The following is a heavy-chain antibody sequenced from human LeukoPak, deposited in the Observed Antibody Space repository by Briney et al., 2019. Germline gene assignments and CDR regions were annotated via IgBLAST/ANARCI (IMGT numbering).Heavy chain of an antibody. J-gene: IGHJ4*02. CDR2: INHSGST. CDR1: GGSFSGYY. V-gene: IGHV4-34*01. Sequence: SETLSLTCAVYGGSFSGYYWSWIRQPPGKGLEWIGEINHSGSTNYNPSLKSRVTISVDTSKNQFSLKLSSVTAADTAVYYCARDGGDYVYWGQGTLVTVSS. CDR3: ARDGGDYVY. D-gene: IGHD4-17*01.